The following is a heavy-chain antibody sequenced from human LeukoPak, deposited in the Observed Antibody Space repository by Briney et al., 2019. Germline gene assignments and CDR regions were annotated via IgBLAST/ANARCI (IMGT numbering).Heavy chain of an antibody. CDR3: ARDELGRDGYNSDFDY. V-gene: IGHV3-48*02. CDR2: ISSSSSTI. D-gene: IGHD5-24*01. Sequence: PGGSLRLSCAASGFTFSSYSMNWVRQAPGKGLEWVSYISSSSSTIYYADSVKGRFTISRDNAKNSLYLQMNSLRDEDTAVYYCARDELGRDGYNSDFDYWGQGTLVTVSS. J-gene: IGHJ4*02. CDR1: GFTFSSYS.